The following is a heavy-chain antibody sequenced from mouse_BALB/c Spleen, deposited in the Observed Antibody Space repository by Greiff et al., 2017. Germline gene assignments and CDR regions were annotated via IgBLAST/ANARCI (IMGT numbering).Heavy chain of an antibody. CDR3: ARSERAGQLGLSWFAY. CDR2: ISYSGST. D-gene: IGHD3-2*01. CDR1: GYSITSDYA. V-gene: IGHV3-2*02. J-gene: IGHJ3*01. Sequence: EVKLLESGPGLVKPSQSLSLTCTVTGYSITSDYAWNWIRQFPGNKLEWMGYISYSGSTSYNPSLKSRISITRDTSKNQFFLQLNSVTTEDTATYYCARSERAGQLGLSWFAYWGQGTLVTVSA.